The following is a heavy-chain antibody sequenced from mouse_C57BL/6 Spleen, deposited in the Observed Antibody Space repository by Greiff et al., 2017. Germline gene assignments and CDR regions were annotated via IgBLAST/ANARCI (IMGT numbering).Heavy chain of an antibody. D-gene: IGHD1-1*01. CDR1: GYAFSSSW. Sequence: QVQLQQSGPELVKPGASVKISCKASGYAFSSSWMNWVKQRPGKGLEWIGRIYPGDGDTNYNGKFKGKATLTADKSSSTAYMQLSSLTSEDSAVYFCARHGTAHEGAMDYWGQGTSVTVSS. V-gene: IGHV1-82*01. CDR3: ARHGTAHEGAMDY. CDR2: IYPGDGDT. J-gene: IGHJ4*01.